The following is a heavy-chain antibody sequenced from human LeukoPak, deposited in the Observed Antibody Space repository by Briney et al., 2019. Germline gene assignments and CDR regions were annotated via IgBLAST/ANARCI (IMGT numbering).Heavy chain of an antibody. CDR3: ARVGQSSTSCFDY. V-gene: IGHV4-4*02. CDR2: IYHSGST. Sequence: SGTLSLTCAVSGGSISSSNWWSWVRQPPGKGLEWIGEIYHSGSTNYNPSLKSRVTISVDKSKNQFSLKLSSVAAADTAVYYCARVGQSSTSCFDYWGRGTLVTVSS. CDR1: GGSISSSNW. J-gene: IGHJ4*02. D-gene: IGHD2-2*01.